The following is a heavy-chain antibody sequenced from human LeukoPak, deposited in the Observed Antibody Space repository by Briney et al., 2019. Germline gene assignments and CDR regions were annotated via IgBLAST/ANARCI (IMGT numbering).Heavy chain of an antibody. D-gene: IGHD2-2*01. V-gene: IGHV4-39*07. CDR1: GGSISSSSYY. CDR3: ARDSRRDCSSTSCYGGANAFDI. J-gene: IGHJ3*02. Sequence: SETLSLTCTVSGGSISSSSYYWGWIRQPPGKGLEWIGSIYYSGSTYYNPSLKSRVTISVDTSKNQFSLKLSSVTAADTAVYYCARDSRRDCSSTSCYGGANAFDIWGQGTMVTVSS. CDR2: IYYSGST.